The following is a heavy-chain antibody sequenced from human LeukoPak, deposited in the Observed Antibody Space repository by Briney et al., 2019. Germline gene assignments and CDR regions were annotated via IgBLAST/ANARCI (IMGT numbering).Heavy chain of an antibody. CDR3: AIDPNWGTHS. V-gene: IGHV3-23*01. J-gene: IGHJ4*02. CDR1: GFTFSTYT. D-gene: IGHD7-27*01. Sequence: GGSLRRYCAASGFTFSTYTMYWVRHPPGKRLEWVSIIGNNGGGIHYADSVKGRFTISRDNFKNALYLQMNSLRVEDTAVYYCAIDPNWGTHSWGQGALVTVSS. CDR2: IGNNGGGI.